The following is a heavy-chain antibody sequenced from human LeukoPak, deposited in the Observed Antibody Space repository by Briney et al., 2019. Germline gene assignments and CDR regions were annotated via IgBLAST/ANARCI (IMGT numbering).Heavy chain of an antibody. Sequence: SEILSLTCTVSGVSITTYYWTWIRQPPGKGLEWIGYIYDSGTASRSARYNPSLNSRVTISVDTSKNQFSLTLTSVTAADTAIYYCARHEGSSGWYNYWGQGTLVTVSS. V-gene: IGHV4-59*08. CDR1: GVSITTYY. D-gene: IGHD6-19*01. J-gene: IGHJ4*02. CDR3: ARHEGSSGWYNY. CDR2: IYDSGTASRSA.